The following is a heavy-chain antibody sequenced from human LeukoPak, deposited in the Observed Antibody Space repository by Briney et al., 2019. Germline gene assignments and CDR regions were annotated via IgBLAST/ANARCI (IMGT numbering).Heavy chain of an antibody. CDR2: INWNGGSI. CDR3: ARAMTDNYYYGMDV. V-gene: IGHV3-20*04. CDR1: GFTFDDYG. J-gene: IGHJ6*02. D-gene: IGHD2-21*02. Sequence: GGSLRLSCAASGFTFDDYGMSWVRQAPGKGLEWVSGINWNGGSIGHADSVKGRFTISRDNAKNSLYLQMNNLRAEDTALYYCARAMTDNYYYGMDVWGQGTTVTVSS.